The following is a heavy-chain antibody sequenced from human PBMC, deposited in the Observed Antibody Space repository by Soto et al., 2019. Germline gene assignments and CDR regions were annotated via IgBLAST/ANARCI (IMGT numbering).Heavy chain of an antibody. V-gene: IGHV3-49*03. CDR3: TRDFDGYNYLAFDY. CDR1: GLTFANYA. J-gene: IGHJ4*02. CDR2: IKSKAYGGTT. D-gene: IGHD5-12*01. Sequence: LRLSCTASGLTFANYAMSWFRQAPGKGLEWVGFIKSKAYGGTTEYAASVKGRFTISRDDSKSIAYLQMNSLKTEDTAVYYCTRDFDGYNYLAFDYWGQGTLVPVYS.